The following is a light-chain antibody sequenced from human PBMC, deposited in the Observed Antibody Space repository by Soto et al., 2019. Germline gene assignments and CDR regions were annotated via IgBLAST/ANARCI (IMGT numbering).Light chain of an antibody. V-gene: IGKV3-20*01. CDR2: GAS. Sequence: IVLTQSPGTLSSSPGERATLSCRASQSVSTNNLAWYQQRPGQAPRLLIFGASIRDTGIPDRFSGSGSGTDFTLTTSRLESEDFAVYYCQQYGSSPGTFGQGTKVDIK. CDR3: QQYGSSPGT. J-gene: IGKJ1*01. CDR1: QSVSTNN.